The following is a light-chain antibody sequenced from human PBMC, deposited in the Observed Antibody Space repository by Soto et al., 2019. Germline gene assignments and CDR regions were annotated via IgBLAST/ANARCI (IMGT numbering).Light chain of an antibody. J-gene: IGKJ1*01. Sequence: EIVMTQSPATLSVSPGERATLSCRASQSVNSNLAWYQQKPGQVPRLLIFGASTRATGIPARFSGRGSGTEFNLTISSLQSEDFAVYYCQKYNSWPPAFGQGTKVDIK. CDR1: QSVNSN. CDR2: GAS. CDR3: QKYNSWPPA. V-gene: IGKV3-15*01.